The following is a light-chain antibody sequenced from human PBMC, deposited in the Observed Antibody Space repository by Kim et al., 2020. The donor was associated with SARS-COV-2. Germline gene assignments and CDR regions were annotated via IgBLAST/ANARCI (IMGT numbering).Light chain of an antibody. J-gene: IGKJ1*01. CDR2: AAT. CDR3: EQLNSYPWT. V-gene: IGKV1-9*01. CDR1: QGISSY. Sequence: ASVGDRVTINCRASQGISSYLAWSTHNPGKAPKLLLYAATTLQNGVPARFSGSGSGTEFTLTISSLQPVNFATYYCEQLNSYPWTFGQGTKVDIK.